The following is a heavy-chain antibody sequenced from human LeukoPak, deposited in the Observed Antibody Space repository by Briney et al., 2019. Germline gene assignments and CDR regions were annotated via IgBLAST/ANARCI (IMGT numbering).Heavy chain of an antibody. V-gene: IGHV1-18*01. D-gene: IGHD2-2*02. CDR2: ISAYNGNT. J-gene: IGHJ5*02. CDR3: AREPNLPAAIPGWFDP. Sequence: GASVKVSCKASGYTFTSYGISWVRQAPGQGLEWMGWISAYNGNTNYAQKLQGRVTMTTDTSTSTAYMELRSLRSDDTAVYYCAREPNLPAAIPGWFDPWGQGTLVTVSS. CDR1: GYTFTSYG.